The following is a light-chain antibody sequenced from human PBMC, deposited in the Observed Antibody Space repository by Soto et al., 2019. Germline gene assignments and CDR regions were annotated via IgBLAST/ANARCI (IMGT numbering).Light chain of an antibody. V-gene: IGKV3-20*01. CDR2: DAS. CDR3: QHDYNLLT. J-gene: IGKJ4*01. Sequence: EIVLTQSPCTLSFSAWERSTLSCMASQSVSSSYLAWYQQKPGQAPRLLIYDASSRATGIPDRFSGSGSGTDFTLTVSSLQPEDFAVYYCQHDYNLLTFGGGTKVDI. CDR1: QSVSSSY.